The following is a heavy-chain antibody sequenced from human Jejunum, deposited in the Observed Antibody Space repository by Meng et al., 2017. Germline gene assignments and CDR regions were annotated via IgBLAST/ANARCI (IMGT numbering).Heavy chain of an antibody. CDR2: IRSKAGSFAT. Sequence: GESLKISCTVSGVTFSGSDIHWVRQASGRGLEWVGRIRSKAGSFATAYPASVKGRFTFSRDDSENTAYLLMNSLITEDTAVYYCTMYDRGHIWGHGTMVTVSS. J-gene: IGHJ3*02. CDR3: TMYDRGHI. CDR1: GVTFSGSD. D-gene: IGHD3-22*01. V-gene: IGHV3-73*01.